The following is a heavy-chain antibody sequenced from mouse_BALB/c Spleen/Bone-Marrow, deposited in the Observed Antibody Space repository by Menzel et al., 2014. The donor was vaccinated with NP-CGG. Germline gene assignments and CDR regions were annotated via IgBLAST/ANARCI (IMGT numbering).Heavy chain of an antibody. CDR3: ARWNYYGSLYWYFDV. J-gene: IGHJ1*01. Sequence: VQLQQSGAELVKPGASVKLSCKASGYTFTSYWMHWVKQRPGQGLEWIGEINPSNGRTNYNEKFKSKATLTVDKSSSTAYMQLSSLTSEDSAVYYCARWNYYGSLYWYFDVWGAATTVTVSS. CDR2: INPSNGRT. CDR1: GYTFTSYW. V-gene: IGHV1S81*02. D-gene: IGHD1-1*01.